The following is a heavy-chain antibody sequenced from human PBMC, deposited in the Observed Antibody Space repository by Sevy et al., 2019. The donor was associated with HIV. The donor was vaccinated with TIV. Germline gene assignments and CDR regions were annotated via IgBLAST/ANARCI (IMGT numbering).Heavy chain of an antibody. V-gene: IGHV3-7*01. J-gene: IGHJ4*02. CDR2: IKQDGSEK. Sequence: GGSLRSSCAASGFTFSSYWMSWVRQAPGKGLEWVANIKQDGSEKYYVDSVKGRFTISRDNAKNSLYLQMNSLRAEDTAVYYCAREEGTEDYGTDYWGQGTLVTVSS. D-gene: IGHD4-17*01. CDR1: GFTFSSYW. CDR3: AREEGTEDYGTDY.